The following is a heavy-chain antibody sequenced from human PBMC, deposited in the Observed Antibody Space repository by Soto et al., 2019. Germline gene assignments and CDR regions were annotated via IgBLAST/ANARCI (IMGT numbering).Heavy chain of an antibody. V-gene: IGHV4-59*01. Sequence: SETLSLTCTVSGGSISSYYWSWIRQPPGKGLEWIGYIYYSGSTNYNPSLKSRVTISVDTSKNQFSLKLSSVTAADTAVYYCARVARSSSSDWFDPWGQGTLVTVSS. D-gene: IGHD6-6*01. CDR1: GGSISSYY. CDR3: ARVARSSSSDWFDP. CDR2: IYYSGST. J-gene: IGHJ5*02.